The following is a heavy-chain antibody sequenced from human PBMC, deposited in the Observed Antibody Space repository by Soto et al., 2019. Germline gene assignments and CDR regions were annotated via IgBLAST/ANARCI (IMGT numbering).Heavy chain of an antibody. Sequence: GGSLRLSCAASGFTFSSYAMSWVRQAPGKGLEWVSAISGSGGSTYYADSVKGRFTISRDNSKNTLYLRMNSLRSDDTAVYYCVKEANPFINTLVVLIFDYWGQGT. CDR3: VKEANPFINTLVVLIFDY. D-gene: IGHD3-22*01. V-gene: IGHV3-23*01. CDR2: ISGSGGST. CDR1: GFTFSSYA. J-gene: IGHJ4*02.